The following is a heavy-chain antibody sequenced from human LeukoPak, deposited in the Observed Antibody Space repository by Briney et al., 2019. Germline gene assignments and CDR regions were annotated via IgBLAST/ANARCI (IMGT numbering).Heavy chain of an antibody. CDR2: ISPDGNYI. Sequence: GGSLRLSCAASGFTFSNFAMSWVRQTPGTGLAWLSAISPDGNYIYYANSVKGRFTTSRDNSKNTLYLQMTSLRVEDTAVYFCVSQRDHRVAVAGSFDNWGQGTLISVSP. J-gene: IGHJ4*02. V-gene: IGHV3-23*01. CDR3: VSQRDHRVAVAGSFDN. CDR1: GFTFSNFA. D-gene: IGHD6-19*01.